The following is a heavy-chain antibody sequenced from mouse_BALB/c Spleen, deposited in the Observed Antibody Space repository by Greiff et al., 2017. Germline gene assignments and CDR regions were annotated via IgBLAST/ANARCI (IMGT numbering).Heavy chain of an antibody. CDR1: GFSLTSYG. CDR3: AREGDYDGAWFAY. D-gene: IGHD2-4*01. V-gene: IGHV2-2*02. Sequence: VQVVESGPGLVQPSQSLSITCTVSGFSLTSYGVHWVRQSPGKGLEWLGVIWSGGSTDYNAAFISRLSISKDNSKSQVFFKMNSLQANDTAIYYCAREGDYDGAWFAYWGQGTLVTVSA. J-gene: IGHJ3*01. CDR2: IWSGGST.